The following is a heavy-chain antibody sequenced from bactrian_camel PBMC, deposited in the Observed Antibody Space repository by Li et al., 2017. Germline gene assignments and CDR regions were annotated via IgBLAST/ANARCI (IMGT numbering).Heavy chain of an antibody. V-gene: IGHV3S1*01. CDR2: IYVGGSST. CDR3: AKQGPGGFGY. Sequence: HVQLVESGGGSVQAGGSLRLSCLASGITYGSRCMGWFRQAPGEEREGVAAIYVGGSSTDYADSVKGRFTISRDDAKNTVYLQLNSLKTEDMAMYYCAKQGPGGFGYWGQGTQVTVS. J-gene: IGHJ6*01. CDR1: GITYGSRC.